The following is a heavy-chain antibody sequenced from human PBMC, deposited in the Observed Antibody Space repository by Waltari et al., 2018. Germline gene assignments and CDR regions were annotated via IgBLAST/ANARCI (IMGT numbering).Heavy chain of an antibody. V-gene: IGHV3-49*04. D-gene: IGHD2-21*01. CDR2: SRSKAYGGTT. J-gene: IGHJ4*02. Sequence: EVQLVESGGGLVQPGRSLRLSCTASGFTFGDYAMSWVRQAPGKGLEWVGFSRSKAYGGTTEYAASVKGRFTISRDDSKSIAYLQMNSLKTEDTAVYYCTREWWCLDYWGQGTLVTVSS. CDR1: GFTFGDYA. CDR3: TREWWCLDY.